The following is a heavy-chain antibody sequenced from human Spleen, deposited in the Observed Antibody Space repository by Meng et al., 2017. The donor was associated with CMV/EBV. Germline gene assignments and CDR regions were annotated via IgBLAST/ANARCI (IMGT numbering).Heavy chain of an antibody. CDR2: INSDGSST. D-gene: IGHD2-15*01. Sequence: GESLKISCAASGFTFNSYAMNWVRQAPGKGLVWVSRINSDGSSTSYADSVKGRFTISRDNAKNTLYLQMNSLRAEDTAVYYCARVVVVPTDAFDIWGQGTMVTVSS. J-gene: IGHJ3*02. V-gene: IGHV3-74*01. CDR1: GFTFNSYA. CDR3: ARVVVVPTDAFDI.